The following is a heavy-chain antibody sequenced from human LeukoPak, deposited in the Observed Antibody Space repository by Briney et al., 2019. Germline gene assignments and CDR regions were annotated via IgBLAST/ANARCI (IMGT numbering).Heavy chain of an antibody. D-gene: IGHD4-17*01. V-gene: IGHV3-48*01. Sequence: GGSLRLSCAASGFTFSSYSMNWVRQAPGKGLEWVSYITSSSSTIYYADSVKGRFTISRDNAKNSLYLQMNSLRAEDTAVYYCARALQMTTAPYYMDVWGKGTTVTVSS. J-gene: IGHJ6*03. CDR1: GFTFSSYS. CDR2: ITSSSSTI. CDR3: ARALQMTTAPYYMDV.